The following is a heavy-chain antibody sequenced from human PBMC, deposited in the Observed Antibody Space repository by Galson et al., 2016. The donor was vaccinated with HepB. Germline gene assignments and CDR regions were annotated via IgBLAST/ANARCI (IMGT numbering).Heavy chain of an antibody. V-gene: IGHV1-69*13. CDR2: IIPIFGTA. J-gene: IGHJ4*02. D-gene: IGHD6-19*01. CDR1: GGTFSSYA. CDR3: ATNPDLTGYTSGWLLGY. Sequence: SVKVSCKASGGTFSSYAISWVRQAPGQGLEWMGGIIPIFGTANYAQKFQGRVTITADESTSTAYMELSSLRSEDTAVYYCATNPDLTGYTSGWLLGYWGPGPLVTVSS.